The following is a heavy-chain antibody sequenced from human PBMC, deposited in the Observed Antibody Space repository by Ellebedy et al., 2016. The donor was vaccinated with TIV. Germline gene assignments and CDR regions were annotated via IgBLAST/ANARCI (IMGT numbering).Heavy chain of an antibody. CDR2: MNPNSGNT. Sequence: ASVKVSXXASGYTFTSYDINWVRQATGQGLEWMGWMNPNSGNTGYAQKFQGRVTMTRNTSISTAYMELSSLRSEDTAVYYCARGLVRRDAMVRGVLPYNWFDPWGQGTLVTVSS. CDR1: GYTFTSYD. D-gene: IGHD3-10*01. J-gene: IGHJ5*02. V-gene: IGHV1-8*01. CDR3: ARGLVRRDAMVRGVLPYNWFDP.